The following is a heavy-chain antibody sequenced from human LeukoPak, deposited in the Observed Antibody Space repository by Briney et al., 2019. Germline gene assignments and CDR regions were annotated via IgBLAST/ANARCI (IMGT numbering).Heavy chain of an antibody. CDR1: GFTFSSYW. J-gene: IGHJ5*02. CDR3: AAHYDFWSGYFGVDP. D-gene: IGHD3-3*01. CDR2: INTDGSST. Sequence: GGSLRLSCAASGFTFSSYWMHWVRQAPGKGLVWVSRINTDGSSTSYADSVKGRFTISRDNAKNTLYLQMNSLRAEDTAVYYCAAHYDFWSGYFGVDPWGQGTLVTVSS. V-gene: IGHV3-74*01.